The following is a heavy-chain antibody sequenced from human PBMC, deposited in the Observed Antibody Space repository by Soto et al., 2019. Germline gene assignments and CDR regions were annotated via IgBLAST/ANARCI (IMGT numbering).Heavy chain of an antibody. CDR2: IYYSGST. CDR3: AGGGSIVVATRRLMDV. D-gene: IGHD3-22*01. Sequence: SETLSLTCTVSGGSISTFDYYWGWNRQPPGKGLEWIGYIYYSGSTYYNPSLKSRVTISVDTSKNQFSLQLSSVTVADTAFYYCAGGGSIVVATRRLMDVWGKGTTVTVSS. V-gene: IGHV4-39*01. J-gene: IGHJ6*03. CDR1: GGSISTFDYY.